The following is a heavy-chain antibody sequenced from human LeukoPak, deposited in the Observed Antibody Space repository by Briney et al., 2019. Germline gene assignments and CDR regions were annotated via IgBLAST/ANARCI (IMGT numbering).Heavy chain of an antibody. CDR1: GDSISSYY. V-gene: IGHV4-59*01. CDR2: MYYSGST. D-gene: IGHD1-26*01. CDR3: ASLYSGSYDTGSFDYFNY. Sequence: PSETLSLTCTVSGDSISSYYWSWIRQPPGKGLEWIGYMYYSGSTNYNPSLKSRVTISVDTSKNQFSLKLSSVTAADTAVYYCASLYSGSYDTGSFDYFNYWGQGTLVTVSS. J-gene: IGHJ4*02.